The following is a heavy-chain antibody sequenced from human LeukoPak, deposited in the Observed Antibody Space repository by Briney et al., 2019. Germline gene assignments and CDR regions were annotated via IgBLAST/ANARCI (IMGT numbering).Heavy chain of an antibody. J-gene: IGHJ4*02. V-gene: IGHV3-7*01. CDR2: MKKDGSET. CDR3: GRHRSGSGTYFIDH. CDR1: GFTFSSYS. D-gene: IGHD3-10*01. Sequence: PGGSLRLSCVVSGFTFSSYSMIWVSQAPGKGLQWVANMKKDGSETNYGDSVKGRFTISRDNATNSLYLQMNSLRAEDTAVYYCGRHRSGSGTYFIDHWGQGTLVSVSS.